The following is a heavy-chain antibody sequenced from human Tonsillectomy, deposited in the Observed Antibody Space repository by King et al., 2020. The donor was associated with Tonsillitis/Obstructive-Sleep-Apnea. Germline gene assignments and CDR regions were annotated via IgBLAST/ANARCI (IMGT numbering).Heavy chain of an antibody. CDR1: GFTFSSYA. D-gene: IGHD4-17*01. V-gene: IGHV3-30*01. Sequence: VQLVQSGGGVVQPGRSLRLSCAASGFTFSSYAMHWVRQAPGKGLEWVAVISYDGSNKYYADSVKGRFTISRDNSKNTLDLQMNSLRAEDTAVYYCARDPTTVTNYYYYYMDVWGKGTTVTVSS. CDR3: ARDPTTVTNYYYYYMDV. J-gene: IGHJ6*03. CDR2: ISYDGSNK.